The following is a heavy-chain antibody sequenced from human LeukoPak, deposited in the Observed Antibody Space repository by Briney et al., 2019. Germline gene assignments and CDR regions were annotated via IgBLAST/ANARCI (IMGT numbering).Heavy chain of an antibody. J-gene: IGHJ6*02. CDR2: ISGSGDNT. CDR3: ARPAGTYDYSYGMDV. CDR1: GFSFSSYA. V-gene: IGHV3-23*01. D-gene: IGHD6-19*01. Sequence: GGSLRLSCAASGFSFSSYAMNWVRQAPGKGLEWVSTISGSGDNTYYTDSVKGRFTISRDNAKNTLYLQMNSLRAEDTAVYYCARPAGTYDYSYGMDVWGQGTTVTVSS.